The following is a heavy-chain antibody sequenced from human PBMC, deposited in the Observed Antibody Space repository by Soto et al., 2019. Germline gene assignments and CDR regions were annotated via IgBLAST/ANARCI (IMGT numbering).Heavy chain of an antibody. Sequence: PGGSLRLSCAASGFTFSSYWMHWVRQAPGKGLVWVSRINSDGSSTSYADSVKGRFTISRDNAKNTLYLQMNSLRAEDTAVYYCARDRWEFGKLSRDLYSYYGMDVWGQGTTVTVSS. CDR1: GFTFSSYW. D-gene: IGHD3-10*01. CDR3: ARDRWEFGKLSRDLYSYYGMDV. CDR2: INSDGSST. J-gene: IGHJ6*02. V-gene: IGHV3-74*01.